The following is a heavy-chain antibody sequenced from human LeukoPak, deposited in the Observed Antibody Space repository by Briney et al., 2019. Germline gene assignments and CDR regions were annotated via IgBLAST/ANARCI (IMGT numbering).Heavy chain of an antibody. Sequence: GGSLRLSCAASGFTFSSYAMSWVRQAPGKGLEWVSSISGSGGTTYYADSVKGRFTISRDNPNNTLDLQMNSLTAEDTAVYYCAKGPVAVAGYYFDHWGQGTLVTVSS. CDR1: GFTFSSYA. D-gene: IGHD6-19*01. CDR3: AKGPVAVAGYYFDH. J-gene: IGHJ4*02. CDR2: ISGSGGTT. V-gene: IGHV3-23*01.